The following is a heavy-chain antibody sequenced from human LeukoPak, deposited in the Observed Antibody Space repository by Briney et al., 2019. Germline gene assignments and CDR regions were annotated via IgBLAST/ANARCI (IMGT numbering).Heavy chain of an antibody. CDR1: GFTFNNYG. CDR2: IYSGGST. Sequence: GGSLRLSCAASGFTFNNYGMHWVRQAPGKGLEWVSVIYSGGSTYYADSVKGRFTISRHNSKNTLYLQMNSLRAEDTAVYYCATLSFYYYDSSGYYDYWGQGTLVTVSS. V-gene: IGHV3-53*04. CDR3: ATLSFYYYDSSGYYDY. D-gene: IGHD3-22*01. J-gene: IGHJ4*02.